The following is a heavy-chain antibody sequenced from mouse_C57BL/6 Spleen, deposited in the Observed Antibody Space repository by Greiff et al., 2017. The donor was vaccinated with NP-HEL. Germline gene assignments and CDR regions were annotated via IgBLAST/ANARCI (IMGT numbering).Heavy chain of an antibody. J-gene: IGHJ2*01. D-gene: IGHD1-1*01. Sequence: DVKLVESGGDLVKPGGSLKLSCAASGFTFSSYGMSWVRQTPDKRLEWVATISSGGSYTYYPDSVKGRFTISRDNAKNTLYLQMSSLKSEDTAMYYCARQGTTDDYWGQGTTLTVSS. CDR1: GFTFSSYG. V-gene: IGHV5-6*02. CDR2: ISSGGSYT. CDR3: ARQGTTDDY.